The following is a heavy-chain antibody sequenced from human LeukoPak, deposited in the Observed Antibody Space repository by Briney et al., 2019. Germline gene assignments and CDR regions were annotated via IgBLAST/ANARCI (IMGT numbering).Heavy chain of an antibody. Sequence: GASVKVSCKASGGTFSSYAISWVRQAHGQGLEWMGGIIPIFGTANYARKFQGRVTITADKSTSTAYMELSSLRSEDTAVYYCARDCSGGSCYLGLHYWGQGTLVTVSS. V-gene: IGHV1-69*06. J-gene: IGHJ4*02. CDR2: IIPIFGTA. D-gene: IGHD2-15*01. CDR3: ARDCSGGSCYLGLHY. CDR1: GGTFSSYA.